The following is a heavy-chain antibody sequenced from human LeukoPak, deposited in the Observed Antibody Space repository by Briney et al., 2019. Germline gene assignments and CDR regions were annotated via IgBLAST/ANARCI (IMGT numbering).Heavy chain of an antibody. Sequence: NPGESRKSSGKGPESSSVRTTCGGSRQMPGKGLEWMGIIYPGDSDTRYSPSFQGQATISADKSISTAYLQSSRLKATDTAINYRARGLPVVGATSAFDVWGQGRMVTVPS. CDR2: IYPGDSDT. J-gene: IGHJ3*01. CDR3: ARGLPVVGATSAFDV. CDR1: ESSSVRTT. D-gene: IGHD1-26*01. V-gene: IGHV5-51*01.